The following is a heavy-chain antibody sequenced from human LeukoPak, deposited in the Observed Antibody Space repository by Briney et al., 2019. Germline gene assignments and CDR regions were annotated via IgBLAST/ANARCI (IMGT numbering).Heavy chain of an antibody. CDR3: ARHILTGYPTPHYFDY. J-gene: IGHJ4*02. CDR2: IYHSGST. D-gene: IGHD3-9*01. V-gene: IGHV4-4*02. CDR1: GGSISSRNW. Sequence: PSGTLSLTCAVSGGSISSRNWWSWVRQPPGKGLEWIGEIYHSGSTNYNPSLKTRVTISVDKSKNQFSLKLSSVTAADTAVYYCARHILTGYPTPHYFDYWGQGTLVTVSS.